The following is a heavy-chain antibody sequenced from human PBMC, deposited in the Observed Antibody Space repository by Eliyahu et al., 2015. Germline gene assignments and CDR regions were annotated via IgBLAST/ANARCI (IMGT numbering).Heavy chain of an antibody. CDR2: IVVGSGNT. CDR3: AAGITILGPFDY. J-gene: IGHJ4*02. D-gene: IGHD3-3*01. V-gene: IGHV1-58*01. Sequence: QMQLVQSGPEVKKPGTSVKVSCKASGFTFTSSAVQWVRQARGQRLEWIGWIVVGSGNTNYAQKFQERVTITRDMSTSTAYMELSSLRSEDTAVYYCAAGITILGPFDYWGQGTLVTVSS. CDR1: GFTFTSSA.